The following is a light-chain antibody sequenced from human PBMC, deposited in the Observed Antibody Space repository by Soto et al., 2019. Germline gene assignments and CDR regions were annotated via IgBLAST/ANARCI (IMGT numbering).Light chain of an antibody. CDR2: GAS. Sequence: EVDMTQSPATLSLSPGERATLSCRASQSVSSSLAWYQQKPGQAPRLLIYGASTRAAGIPDRFSGSGSETEFTLTISSLQAEDFAIYYCQQYNNWWTFGQGTKVEIK. J-gene: IGKJ1*01. V-gene: IGKV3-15*01. CDR3: QQYNNWWT. CDR1: QSVSSS.